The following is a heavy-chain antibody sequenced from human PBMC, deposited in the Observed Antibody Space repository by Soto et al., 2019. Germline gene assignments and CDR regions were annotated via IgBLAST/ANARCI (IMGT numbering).Heavy chain of an antibody. CDR3: ARGRYCLTGRCFPNWFDS. CDR1: GDSISNLDYF. Sequence: SESLSLTCSVSGDSISNLDYFWAWIRQPPGQALEYIGYIYKSATTYYNPSFESRVAISVDTSKSQFSLNVTSVTAADTAVYFCARGRYCLTGRCFPNWFDSWGQGALVTVSS. J-gene: IGHJ5*01. CDR2: IYKSATT. D-gene: IGHD7-27*01. V-gene: IGHV4-30-4*01.